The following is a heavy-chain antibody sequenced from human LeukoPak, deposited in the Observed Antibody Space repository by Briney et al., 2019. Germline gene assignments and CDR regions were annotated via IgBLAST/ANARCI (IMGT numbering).Heavy chain of an antibody. D-gene: IGHD6-6*01. J-gene: IGHJ4*02. CDR3: ATTREYSSSSPPDY. CDR1: GFTFSSHA. Sequence: GGSLRLSYAASGFTFSSHAMSWVRQAPGKGLEWVSAISGSGGSTYYADSVKGRFTISRDNSKNTLYLQMNSLRAEDTAVYYCATTREYSSSSPPDYWGQGTLVTVSS. CDR2: ISGSGGST. V-gene: IGHV3-23*01.